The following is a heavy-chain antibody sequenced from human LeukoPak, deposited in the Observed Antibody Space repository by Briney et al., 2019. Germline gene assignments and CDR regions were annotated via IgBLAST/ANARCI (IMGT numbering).Heavy chain of an antibody. D-gene: IGHD3-16*02. CDR1: GFTVSNNY. Sequence: GGSLRLSCAASGFTVSNNYMSWVRQAPGKGLEWVSVIYSGSSTYYADSVKGRFTISRDTSKNTLYLQMDSLRAEDTAVYYCARASVWGSYRPFDYWGQGTLVTVSS. CDR3: ARASVWGSYRPFDY. CDR2: IYSGSST. V-gene: IGHV3-66*01. J-gene: IGHJ4*02.